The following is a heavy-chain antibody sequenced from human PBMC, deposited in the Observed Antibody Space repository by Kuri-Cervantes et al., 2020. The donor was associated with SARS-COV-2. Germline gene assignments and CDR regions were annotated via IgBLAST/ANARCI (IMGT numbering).Heavy chain of an antibody. CDR3: AREAPCRIVGAICYGMDV. CDR2: ISSSSSTI. Sequence: GESLKISGAASGFTFSSYSMNWVRQAPGKGLEWVSYISSSSSTIYYAGSVKGRFTISRDNAKNSLYLQMNSLRDEDTAVYYCAREAPCRIVGAICYGMDVWGQGTTVTVSS. D-gene: IGHD1-26*01. CDR1: GFTFSSYS. V-gene: IGHV3-48*02. J-gene: IGHJ6*02.